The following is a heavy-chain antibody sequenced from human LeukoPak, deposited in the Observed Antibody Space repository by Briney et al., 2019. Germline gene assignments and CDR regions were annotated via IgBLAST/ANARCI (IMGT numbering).Heavy chain of an antibody. CDR3: ARENSRAFDM. Sequence: SETLSLTSTVSGGSINNYYWSWIRQPAGKGLEWIGRIYTSGNSNYNPSLKSRATMSVDTSKNQFSLKLSSVTAADTAVYYCARENSRAFDMWGQGTMVTVSS. V-gene: IGHV4-4*07. J-gene: IGHJ3*02. CDR2: IYTSGNS. CDR1: GGSINNYY.